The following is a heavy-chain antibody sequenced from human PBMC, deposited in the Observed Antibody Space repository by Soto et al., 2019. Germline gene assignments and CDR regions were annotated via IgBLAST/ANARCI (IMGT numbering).Heavy chain of an antibody. Sequence: QVQLQESGPELVKPSQTLSLTCTVSGGSISNSGYYWNWIRQHPAKGLEWIGYIYYSGSTYYNPSLKSRVTISVDTSKNQFSLNLNSVTAADTAVYYCAGGYSSSWYTPPFDSWGQGTLVTVSS. CDR1: GGSISNSGYY. CDR2: IYYSGST. J-gene: IGHJ4*02. CDR3: AGGYSSSWYTPPFDS. V-gene: IGHV4-31*03. D-gene: IGHD6-13*01.